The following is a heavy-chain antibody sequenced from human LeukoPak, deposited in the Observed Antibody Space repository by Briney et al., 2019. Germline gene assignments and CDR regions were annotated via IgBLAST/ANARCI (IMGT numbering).Heavy chain of an antibody. V-gene: IGHV3-30*18. CDR2: ISYDGSNK. CDR1: GFTFSSYG. CDR3: AKEGHIVVVTAHFDY. D-gene: IGHD2-21*02. Sequence: GRSLRLSCAASGFTFSSYGMHWVRQAPGKGLEWVAVISYDGSNKYYADSVKGRFTISRDNSKNTLYLQMNSLRAEDTAVYYCAKEGHIVVVTAHFDYWGQGTLVTVSS. J-gene: IGHJ4*02.